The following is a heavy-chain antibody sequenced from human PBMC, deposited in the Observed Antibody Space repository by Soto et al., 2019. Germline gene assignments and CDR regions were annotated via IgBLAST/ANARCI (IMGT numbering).Heavy chain of an antibody. J-gene: IGHJ4*02. CDR2: IWYDGSNK. Sequence: QVQLVESGGGVVQPGRSLRLSCAASGFTFRSYGMHWVRPAPGKGLEWVAGIWYDGSNKYYADSVKGRFTISRDNSKNTLYLQMNSLRAEDTAVYYCARDEDGLGYCDYWGQGTLVTVSS. D-gene: IGHD6-19*01. CDR1: GFTFRSYG. V-gene: IGHV3-33*01. CDR3: ARDEDGLGYCDY.